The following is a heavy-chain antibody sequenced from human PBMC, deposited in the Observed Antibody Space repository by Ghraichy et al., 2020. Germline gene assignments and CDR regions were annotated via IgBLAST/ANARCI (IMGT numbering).Heavy chain of an antibody. CDR3: ARWGRTVFWSGYSTDY. D-gene: IGHD3-3*01. CDR1: GYSFTSYW. J-gene: IGHJ4*02. V-gene: IGHV5-51*01. CDR2: IYPGDSDT. Sequence: GESLNISCKGSGYSFTSYWIGWVRQMPGKGLEWMGIIYPGDSDTRYSPSFQGQVTISADKSISTAYLQWSSLKASDTAMYYCARWGRTVFWSGYSTDYWGQGTLVTVSS.